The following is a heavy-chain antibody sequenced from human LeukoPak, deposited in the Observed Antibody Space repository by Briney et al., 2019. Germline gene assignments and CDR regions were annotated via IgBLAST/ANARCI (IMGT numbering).Heavy chain of an antibody. D-gene: IGHD3-3*01. V-gene: IGHV3-48*03. J-gene: IGHJ6*02. CDR2: ISSSGSTI. CDR3: ARVYDFWSGYPTDGMDV. Sequence: HPGGSLRLSCAASGFAFSSYEMNWVRQAPGKGLEWVSYISSSGSTIYYADSVKGRFTISRDNAKNSLYLQMNSLRAEDTAVYYCARVYDFWSGYPTDGMDVWGQGTTVTVSS. CDR1: GFAFSSYE.